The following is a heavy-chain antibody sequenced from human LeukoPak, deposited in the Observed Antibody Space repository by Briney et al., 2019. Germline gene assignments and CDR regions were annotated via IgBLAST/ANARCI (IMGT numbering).Heavy chain of an antibody. CDR2: IYPGDSDT. CDR1: GYRFTSYW. Sequence: GESLKISCKGSGYRFTSYWIGWVRQMPGKGLEWMGIIYPGDSDTRYSPSFQGQVTISADKSISTAYLQWSSLKASDTDMYYCARQARPGYGDKPPYYFDYWGQGTLVTLSS. D-gene: IGHD4-17*01. V-gene: IGHV5-51*01. J-gene: IGHJ4*02. CDR3: ARQARPGYGDKPPYYFDY.